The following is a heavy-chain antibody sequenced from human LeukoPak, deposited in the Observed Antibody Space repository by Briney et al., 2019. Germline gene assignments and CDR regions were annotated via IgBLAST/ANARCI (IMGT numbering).Heavy chain of an antibody. CDR2: INHSGST. CDR3: ARGRSNYGP. J-gene: IGHJ5*02. D-gene: IGHD4-11*01. Sequence: SETLSLTCAVYGGSLSGYYWSWIRQSPGKGLEWIGEINHSGSTNYNPSLESRVTLSVDTSKKQISLTLSSVTAADTAVYYCARGRSNYGPWGRGTLVTVSS. V-gene: IGHV4-34*01. CDR1: GGSLSGYY.